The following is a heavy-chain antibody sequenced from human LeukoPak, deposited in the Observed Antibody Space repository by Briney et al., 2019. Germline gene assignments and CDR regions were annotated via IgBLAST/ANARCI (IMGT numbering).Heavy chain of an antibody. CDR1: GYTLTEFS. CDR2: MIPHIGET. CDR3: ATAKCLRYYYIDV. J-gene: IGHJ6*03. V-gene: IGHV1-24*01. D-gene: IGHD2-2*01. Sequence: ASVKVSRKVSGYTLTEFSMHWVRQAPGQGLEWMGGMIPHIGETIYAQKFQGRVTMTKNTSTNTAYMELSSLRSEDTAVYYGATAKCLRYYYIDVWGKGTTVTVSS.